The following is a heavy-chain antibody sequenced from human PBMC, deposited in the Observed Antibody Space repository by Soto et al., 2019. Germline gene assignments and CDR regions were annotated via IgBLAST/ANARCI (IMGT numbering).Heavy chain of an antibody. V-gene: IGHV3-23*01. J-gene: IGHJ5*02. Sequence: GSLRLSCSASGFTFSSYAMSWVRQAPGRGLEWVSAISGSGGSTYYADSVKGRFTISRDNSKNTLYLQMNSLRAEDTAVYYCAKGGNSDWFDPWGQGTLVTVSS. CDR3: AKGGNSDWFDP. CDR2: ISGSGGST. D-gene: IGHD2-21*02. CDR1: GFTFSSYA.